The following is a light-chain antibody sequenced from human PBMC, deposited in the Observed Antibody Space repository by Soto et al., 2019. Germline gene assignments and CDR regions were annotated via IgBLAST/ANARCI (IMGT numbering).Light chain of an antibody. CDR2: DVS. V-gene: IGLV2-14*01. CDR1: SSDIGAYKS. CDR3: SSYTTSSTV. Sequence: QSALTQPASVSGSPGQSITIPCTGTSSDIGAYKSVSWYQQNPGKAPKLMIYDVSNRPSGVSNRFSGSKSGNTASLTISGLQTEDEADYHCSSYTTSSTVFGGGTKVTVL. J-gene: IGLJ3*02.